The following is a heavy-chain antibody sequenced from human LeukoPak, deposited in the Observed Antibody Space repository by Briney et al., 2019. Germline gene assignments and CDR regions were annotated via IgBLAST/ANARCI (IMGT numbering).Heavy chain of an antibody. Sequence: GGSLRLSCAASGFTFSSYWMSWVRQAPGKGLEWVAVISYDGSNKYYADSVKGRFTISRDNSKNTLYLQMNSLRAEDTAAYYCARAALFDYWGQGTLVTVSS. CDR2: ISYDGSNK. CDR1: GFTFSSYW. J-gene: IGHJ4*02. CDR3: ARAALFDY. V-gene: IGHV3-30-3*01.